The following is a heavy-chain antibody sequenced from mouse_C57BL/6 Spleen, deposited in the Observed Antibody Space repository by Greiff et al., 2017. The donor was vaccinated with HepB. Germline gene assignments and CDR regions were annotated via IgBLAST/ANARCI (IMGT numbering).Heavy chain of an antibody. CDR2: IYPGSGST. CDR3: ARDPITTVVDYFDY. V-gene: IGHV1-55*01. Sequence: QVHVKQSGAELVKPGASVKMSCKASGYTFTSYWITWVKQRPGQGLEWIGDIYPGSGSTNYNEKFKSKATLTVDTSSSTAYMQLSSLTSEDSAVYYCARDPITTVVDYFDYWGQGTTLTVSS. CDR1: GYTFTSYW. D-gene: IGHD1-1*01. J-gene: IGHJ2*01.